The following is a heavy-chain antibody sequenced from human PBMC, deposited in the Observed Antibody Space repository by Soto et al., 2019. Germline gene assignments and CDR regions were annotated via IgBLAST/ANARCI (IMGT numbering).Heavy chain of an antibody. J-gene: IGHJ4*02. CDR2: INPSTGST. CDR3: ARPYCNSTAYFDLYLDY. V-gene: IGHV1-46*03. Sequence: QVQLVQSGAEVKKPGASVKVSCKASGYPITGHYMHWVRQARGRGPEGMGIINPSTGSTTYAQSFQGRVSMTRDTSASTVYLELSSLTSEDTAIYYCARPYCNSTAYFDLYLDYWGQGTLVTVSS. D-gene: IGHD2-2*01. CDR1: GYPITGHY.